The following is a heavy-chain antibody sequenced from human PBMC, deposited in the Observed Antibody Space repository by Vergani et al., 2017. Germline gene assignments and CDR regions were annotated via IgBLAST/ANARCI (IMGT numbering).Heavy chain of an antibody. J-gene: IGHJ4*02. CDR3: ARYLRTGTRDFDY. V-gene: IGHV4-39*01. D-gene: IGHD1-7*01. CDR1: GGSISSSSYY. CDR2: IYYSGST. Sequence: QLQLQESGPGLVKPSETLSLTCTVSGGSISSSSYYWGWIRQPPGKGLEWIGSIYYSGSTYYNPSLKSRVTISVDTSKNQFSLKLSSVTAADTAVYYCARYLRTGTRDFDYWGQGTLVTVSS.